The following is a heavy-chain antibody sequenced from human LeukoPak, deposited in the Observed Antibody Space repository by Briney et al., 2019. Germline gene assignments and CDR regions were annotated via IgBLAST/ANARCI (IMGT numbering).Heavy chain of an antibody. CDR2: INRDGSVK. Sequence: GGSLRLSCAVCGFTFSDYWVTWVRQTPEKGLEFVANINRDGSVKNYVDSVKGRFTISRDNAKNSLYLQMTSLRVDDTAIYYCARDPGFSSFDYWGQGTLVTVSS. D-gene: IGHD3-3*02. CDR1: GFTFSDYW. CDR3: ARDPGFSSFDY. V-gene: IGHV3-7*01. J-gene: IGHJ4*02.